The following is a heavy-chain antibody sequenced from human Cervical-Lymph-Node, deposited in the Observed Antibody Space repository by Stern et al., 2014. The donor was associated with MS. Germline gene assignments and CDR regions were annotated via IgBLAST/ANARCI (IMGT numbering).Heavy chain of an antibody. Sequence: VQLVESGAEVKKPGESLKISCKGSGYSFTANWIAWVHQMPGKGLEWMGIIYPGDSDPRYSPSFQGQVTISADKSISTAYLQWSSLKASDTAMYYCARDYGDYAFDYWGQGTLVTVSS. D-gene: IGHD4-17*01. CDR1: GYSFTANW. CDR3: ARDYGDYAFDY. V-gene: IGHV5-51*07. CDR2: IYPGDSDP. J-gene: IGHJ4*02.